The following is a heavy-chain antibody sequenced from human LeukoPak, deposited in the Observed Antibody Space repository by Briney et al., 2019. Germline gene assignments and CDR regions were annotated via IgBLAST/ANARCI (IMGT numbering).Heavy chain of an antibody. Sequence: PSETLSLTCTISGDSINSYPWSWLRQPPGSKLEWIGYFYYSGVTNYNPSLKSRVSTSVDTSKSHFYLTLTSVTAADTAVYFCARASFASGSYYFELWGQGTLIIVSS. J-gene: IGHJ4*02. D-gene: IGHD3-10*01. CDR3: ARASFASGSYYFEL. CDR1: GDSINSYP. CDR2: FYYSGVT. V-gene: IGHV4-59*12.